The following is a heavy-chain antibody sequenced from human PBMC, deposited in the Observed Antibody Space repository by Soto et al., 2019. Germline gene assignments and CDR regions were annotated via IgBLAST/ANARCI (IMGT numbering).Heavy chain of an antibody. J-gene: IGHJ4*02. CDR3: ARDKSPLYDSSGYYGY. CDR2: ISYDGSNK. V-gene: IGHV3-30-3*01. D-gene: IGHD3-22*01. CDR1: GFTFSSYA. Sequence: GGSLRLSCAASGFTFSSYAMHWVRQAPGKGLEWVAVISYDGSNKYYADSVKGRFTISRDNSKNTLYLQMNSLRAEDTAVYYCARDKSPLYDSSGYYGYWGQGTLVTVSS.